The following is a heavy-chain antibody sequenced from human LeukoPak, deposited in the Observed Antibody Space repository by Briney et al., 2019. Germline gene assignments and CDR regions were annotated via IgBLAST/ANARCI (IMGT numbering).Heavy chain of an antibody. V-gene: IGHV3-15*01. D-gene: IGHD6-19*01. CDR2: IKRKTDGGTT. Sequence: GGSLRLSCAASGFTFNNAWMNWARRAPGKGREGVGRIKRKTDGGTTDYAAPVKGRFTISRDDSKNTLYLQMNSLKTDDTAVYYCTRYSSSGWVWGQGTLVTVSS. CDR1: GFTFNNAW. J-gene: IGHJ4*02. CDR3: TRYSSSGWV.